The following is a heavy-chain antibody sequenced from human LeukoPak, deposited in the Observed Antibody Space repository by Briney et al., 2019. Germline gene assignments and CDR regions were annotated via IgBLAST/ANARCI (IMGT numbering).Heavy chain of an antibody. J-gene: IGHJ4*02. CDR1: GFTFSDYY. Sequence: PGGSLRLSCAASGFTFSDYYMSWIHQAPGKGLEWVSYISSSGSTMYYADSVKGRFTISRDNAKNSLYLQMNSLRAEDTAVYYCARDLPDTAMDHPVFDYWGQGTLVTVSS. V-gene: IGHV3-11*01. CDR2: ISSSGSTM. CDR3: ARDLPDTAMDHPVFDY. D-gene: IGHD5-18*01.